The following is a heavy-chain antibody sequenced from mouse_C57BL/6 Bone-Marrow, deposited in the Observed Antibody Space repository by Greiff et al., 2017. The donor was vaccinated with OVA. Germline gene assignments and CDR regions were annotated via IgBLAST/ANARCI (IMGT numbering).Heavy chain of an antibody. CDR3: ARGDYGSSYRYFDV. CDR1: GYTFTSYW. J-gene: IGHJ1*03. CDR2: IHPNSGST. V-gene: IGHV1-64*01. D-gene: IGHD1-1*01. Sequence: VQLGKAGAGLVKRGGSVKLSCKASGYTFTSYWMHWVKQRPGQGLEWIGMIHPNSGSTNYNEKFKSKATLTVDKSSSTAYMQLSSLTSEDSAVYYCARGDYGSSYRYFDVWGTGTTVTVSS.